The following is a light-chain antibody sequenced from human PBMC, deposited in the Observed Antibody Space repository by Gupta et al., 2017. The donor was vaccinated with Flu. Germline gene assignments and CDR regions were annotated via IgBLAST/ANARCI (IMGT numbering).Light chain of an antibody. Sequence: SALPQPASLSGSPGPPITISFTGPSSDIGTYNLVSGYQRYPGKAPKLIIYEGSERPSGVSNRFSGSKSGNTASLTISGLQAEDEANYYCCSYAGSATIVLFGGGTNLTVL. CDR1: SSDIGTYNL. V-gene: IGLV2-23*01. CDR2: EGS. CDR3: CSYAGSATIVL. J-gene: IGLJ2*01.